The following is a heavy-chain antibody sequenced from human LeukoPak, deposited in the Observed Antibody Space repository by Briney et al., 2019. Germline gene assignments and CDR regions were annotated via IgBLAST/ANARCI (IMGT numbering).Heavy chain of an antibody. CDR3: ARDSIYAFDY. V-gene: IGHV3-48*01. Sequence: PGGSLRLSCAASGFTFSSYAMSWVRQAPEKGLEEVSYINSSSSTIYYADSVKGRFTISRDNARNSLYLQMNSLRAEDTALYYCARDSIYAFDYWGQGTLVTVSS. CDR1: GFTFSSYA. J-gene: IGHJ4*02. D-gene: IGHD2/OR15-2a*01. CDR2: INSSSSTI.